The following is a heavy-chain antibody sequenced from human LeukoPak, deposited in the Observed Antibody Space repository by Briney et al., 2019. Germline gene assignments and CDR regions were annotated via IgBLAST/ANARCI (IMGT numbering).Heavy chain of an antibody. CDR1: GGSFSGNY. CDR3: ARAPVTSCSGVLCYPFDY. CDR2: TSSSDAGT. V-gene: IGHV3-23*01. Sequence: PSETLSLTCAVYGGSFSGNYWSWVRQAPGKGLEWVSATSSSDAGTYHADSVRGRFTISRDNSKNTLYLQMNSLRAEDAAVYYCARAPVTSCSGVLCYPFDYWGQGTLVTVSS. D-gene: IGHD2-15*01. J-gene: IGHJ4*02.